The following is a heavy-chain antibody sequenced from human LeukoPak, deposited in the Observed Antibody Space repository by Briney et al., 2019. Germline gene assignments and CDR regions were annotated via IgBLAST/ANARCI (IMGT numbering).Heavy chain of an antibody. Sequence: TGGSLRLSCAASGFTFSSYAMHWVRQAPGKGLEWVAVISYDGSNKYYADSVKGRFTISRDNSKNTLYLQMNSLRAEDTAVYYCARDSGYYGSGSYFYWGQGTLVTVSS. V-gene: IGHV3-30-3*01. CDR3: ARDSGYYGSGSYFY. J-gene: IGHJ4*02. CDR1: GFTFSSYA. D-gene: IGHD3-10*01. CDR2: ISYDGSNK.